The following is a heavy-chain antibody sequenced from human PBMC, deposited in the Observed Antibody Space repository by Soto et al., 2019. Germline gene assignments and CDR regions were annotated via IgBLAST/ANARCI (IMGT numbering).Heavy chain of an antibody. Sequence: PSETLSLTCAVYGGSFSGYYWSWIRQPPGKGLEWIGEINHSGSTNYNPSLKSRVTISVDTSKNQFSLKLSSVTAADTAVYYCARAVWEVGASSGWYFDLWGRGTLVTVSS. CDR1: GGSFSGYY. CDR2: INHSGST. J-gene: IGHJ2*01. CDR3: ARAVWEVGASSGWYFDL. D-gene: IGHD1-26*01. V-gene: IGHV4-34*01.